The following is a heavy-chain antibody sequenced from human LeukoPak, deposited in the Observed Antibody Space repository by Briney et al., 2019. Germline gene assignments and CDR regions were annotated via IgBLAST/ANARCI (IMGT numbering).Heavy chain of an antibody. CDR1: GFTFHSYA. Sequence: PGGTLRLFCAASGFTFHSYAMTWVRQAPGKGLEWVSSISGSGGSTYYADSVKRRFTIYRDNSKNTLYLQMNSLRAEDTAVYYCARDRSRSYYEPFVCWGQGTLVTVSS. J-gene: IGHJ4*02. CDR2: ISGSGGST. D-gene: IGHD3-10*01. V-gene: IGHV3-23*01. CDR3: ARDRSRSYYEPFVC.